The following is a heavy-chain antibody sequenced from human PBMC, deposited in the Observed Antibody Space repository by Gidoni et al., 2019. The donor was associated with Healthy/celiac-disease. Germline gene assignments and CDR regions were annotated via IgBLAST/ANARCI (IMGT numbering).Heavy chain of an antibody. V-gene: IGHV4-39*02. J-gene: IGHJ4*02. CDR3: ARDYSNYGDFDY. CDR2: IYYSGST. D-gene: IGHD4-4*01. Sequence: DGLEWIGSIYYSGSTYYNPSLKSRVTISVDTSKNQFSLKLSSVTAADTAVYYCARDYSNYGDFDYWGQGTLVTVSS.